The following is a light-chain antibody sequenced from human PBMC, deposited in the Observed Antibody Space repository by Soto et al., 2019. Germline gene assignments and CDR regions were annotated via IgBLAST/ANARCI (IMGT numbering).Light chain of an antibody. CDR3: QSYDTSLSGPNWV. CDR2: GNS. J-gene: IGLJ3*02. V-gene: IGLV1-40*01. CDR1: SSNIGAGYD. Sequence: QAVVTQPPSVSGAPGQRVTISCTGSSSNIGAGYDVHWYQQLPGTAPKLLIYGNSNRPSGVPDRFSGSKSGTSASLAITGLQAEDDADYYCQSYDTSLSGPNWVFGGGTKLTVL.